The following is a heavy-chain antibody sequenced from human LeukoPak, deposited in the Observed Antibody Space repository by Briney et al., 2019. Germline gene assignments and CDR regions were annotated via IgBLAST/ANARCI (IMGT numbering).Heavy chain of an antibody. J-gene: IGHJ3*02. V-gene: IGHV4-34*01. CDR1: GGSFSDYY. Sequence: SETLSLTCAVYGGSFSDYYWSWIRQPPGKGLEWIGEINHSGATSSNPSLKSRVTISMDTSKNQFSLKLTSVTAADTAMYYCASPRSSHWYGVYAFDIWGQGTMVTVSS. D-gene: IGHD6-19*01. CDR3: ASPRSSHWYGVYAFDI. CDR2: INHSGAT.